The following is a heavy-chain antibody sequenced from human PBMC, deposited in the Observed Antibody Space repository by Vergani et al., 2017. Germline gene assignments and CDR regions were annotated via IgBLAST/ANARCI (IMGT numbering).Heavy chain of an antibody. CDR1: GGTFSSYA. J-gene: IGHJ6*03. Sequence: QVQLVQSGAEVKKPGSSVKVSCKASGGTFSSYAISWVRQAPGQGLEWMGRIIPILGTANYAQKFQGRVTITADESTSTAYMELSSLRSEDTAVYYCARAATYDFWSGPYYYYMDVWGKGTTVTVSS. D-gene: IGHD3-3*01. CDR3: ARAATYDFWSGPYYYYMDV. CDR2: IIPILGTA. V-gene: IGHV1-69*11.